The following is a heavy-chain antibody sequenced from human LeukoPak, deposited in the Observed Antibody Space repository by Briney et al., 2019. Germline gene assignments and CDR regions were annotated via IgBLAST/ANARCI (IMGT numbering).Heavy chain of an antibody. Sequence: PGGSLRLSCAASGFTFSIYSTIWVRQAPGKGLEWVSSTSSSSTYIFYADSVKGRFTISRDNSKNTLYLQMNSQRAEDTAVYYCAKAERAYDSSGYCLDSWGQGTLVTVSS. J-gene: IGHJ4*02. CDR3: AKAERAYDSSGYCLDS. V-gene: IGHV3-21*04. D-gene: IGHD3-22*01. CDR2: TSSSSTYI. CDR1: GFTFSIYS.